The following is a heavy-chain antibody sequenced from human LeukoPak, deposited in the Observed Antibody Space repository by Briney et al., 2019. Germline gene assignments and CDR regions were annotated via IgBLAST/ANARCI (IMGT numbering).Heavy chain of an antibody. CDR2: IYHTGST. D-gene: IGHD6-25*01. CDR3: ARRGRNSSGWQDYL. Sequence: KPSETLSLTCTVSGVSISSYYWSWIRQPPGKGLEWIANIYHTGSTNYNPSLSSRVTISIDTAKNQFSVKLTSVTAADTAVYYCARRGRNSSGWQDYLWGQGALVTVSS. J-gene: IGHJ4*02. CDR1: GVSISSYY. V-gene: IGHV4-59*01.